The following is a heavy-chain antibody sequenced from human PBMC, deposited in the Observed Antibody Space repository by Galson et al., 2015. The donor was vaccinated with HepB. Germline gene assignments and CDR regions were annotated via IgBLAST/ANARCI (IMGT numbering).Heavy chain of an antibody. Sequence: SLRLSCAASGFTVSSNYMSWVRQAPGKGLEWVSVIYSGGSTYYADSVKGRFTISRDNSKNTLYLQMNSLRAEDTAVYYCARDLRGYSYGFGYYYYMDVWGKGTTVTVSS. D-gene: IGHD5-18*01. J-gene: IGHJ6*03. CDR3: ARDLRGYSYGFGYYYYMDV. CDR1: GFTVSSNY. CDR2: IYSGGST. V-gene: IGHV3-53*01.